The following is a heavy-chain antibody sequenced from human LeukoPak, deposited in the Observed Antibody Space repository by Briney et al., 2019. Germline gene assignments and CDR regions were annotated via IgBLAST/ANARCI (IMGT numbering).Heavy chain of an antibody. J-gene: IGHJ4*02. V-gene: IGHV1-69*13. Sequence: GASVKVSCKASGGTFSSYAISWVRQAPGQGLEWMGGIIPIFGTANYAQKFQGRVTITADESTSTAYMELSSLRSEDTAVYYCASTGQRTQLGGSDYWGQGTLVTVSS. CDR1: GGTFSSYA. D-gene: IGHD6-6*01. CDR3: ASTGQRTQLGGSDY. CDR2: IIPIFGTA.